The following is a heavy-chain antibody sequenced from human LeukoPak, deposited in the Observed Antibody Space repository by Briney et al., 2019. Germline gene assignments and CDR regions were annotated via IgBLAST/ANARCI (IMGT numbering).Heavy chain of an antibody. J-gene: IGHJ4*02. CDR3: ASWPFSGSYRGVDY. V-gene: IGHV1-2*02. D-gene: IGHD1-26*01. CDR2: INPNSGGT. Sequence: ASVKVSCRASGYTFTSYYMHWVRQAPGQGLEWMGWINPNSGGTNYAQKFQGRVTMTRDTSISTAYMELSRLRSDDTAVYYCASWPFSGSYRGVDYWGQGTLVTVSS. CDR1: GYTFTSYY.